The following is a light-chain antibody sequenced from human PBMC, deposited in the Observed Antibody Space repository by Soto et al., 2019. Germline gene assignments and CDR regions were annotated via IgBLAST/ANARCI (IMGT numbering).Light chain of an antibody. V-gene: IGKV3-20*01. CDR3: QQYGSSQLT. Sequence: ERVMTQSPATLSVSPGERATLSCRASQSVGSNLAWYQQKPGQAPRLLIFGASSRATGVPARFSGSGSGTDFTLTISRLEHEDFEVYSCQQYGSSQLTLGGGTKVDIK. J-gene: IGKJ4*01. CDR1: QSVGSN. CDR2: GAS.